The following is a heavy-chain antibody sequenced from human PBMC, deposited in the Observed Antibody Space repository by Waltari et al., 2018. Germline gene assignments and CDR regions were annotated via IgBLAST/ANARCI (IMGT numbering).Heavy chain of an antibody. CDR3: ARGLREQLVVGY. V-gene: IGHV3-30-3*01. J-gene: IGHJ4*02. CDR1: GFTFSSYA. D-gene: IGHD6-13*01. Sequence: QVQLVESGGGVVQPGRSLRLSCAASGFTFSSYAMHWVRQAPGKGLEWVAVISYDGSNKYYADSVKGRFTISRDNSKNTLYLQMNSLRAEDTAVYYCARGLREQLVVGYWGQGTLVTVSS. CDR2: ISYDGSNK.